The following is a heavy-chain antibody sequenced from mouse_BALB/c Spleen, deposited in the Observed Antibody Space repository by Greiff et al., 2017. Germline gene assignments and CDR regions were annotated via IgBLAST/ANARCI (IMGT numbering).Heavy chain of an antibody. D-gene: IGHD2-2*01. V-gene: IGHV2-9*02. CDR1: GFSLTSYG. Sequence: VKVVESGPGLVAPSQSLSITCTVSGFSLTSYGVHWVRQPPGKGLEWLGVIWAGGSTNYNSALMSRLSISKDNSKSQVFLKMNSLQTDDTAMYYCARFYYGYDVWFAYWGQGTLVTVSA. J-gene: IGHJ3*01. CDR3: ARFYYGYDVWFAY. CDR2: IWAGGST.